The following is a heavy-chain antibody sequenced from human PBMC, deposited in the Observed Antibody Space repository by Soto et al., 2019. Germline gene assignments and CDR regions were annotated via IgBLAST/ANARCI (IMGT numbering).Heavy chain of an antibody. CDR3: AKIAGGQAVNGHSDY. J-gene: IGHJ4*02. CDR2: ISGNGDTT. Sequence: EVQLVESGGDLVQPGGSLRLSCAASGLTFSAYAMTWGRQAPGKGLEWVSGISGNGDTTYYADSVKGRFIVSRDNSRNTVYLQLNSLRAEDTAIYYCAKIAGGQAVNGHSDYWGQGTLVTVSS. CDR1: GLTFSAYA. V-gene: IGHV3-23*04. D-gene: IGHD4-17*01.